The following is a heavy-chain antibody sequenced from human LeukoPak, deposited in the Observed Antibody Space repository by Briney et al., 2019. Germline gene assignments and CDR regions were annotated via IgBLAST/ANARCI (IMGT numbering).Heavy chain of an antibody. J-gene: IGHJ4*02. Sequence: GGSLRLSCAASGFTFSSYAMHWVRQAPGKGLERVAVISYDGGIKNSADSVKGRFTISRDNSKNTLYLQMNSLRAEDTAVYYCAREGRAYYFDYWGQGTLVTVSS. CDR2: ISYDGGIK. CDR3: AREGRAYYFDY. D-gene: IGHD2-15*01. CDR1: GFTFSSYA. V-gene: IGHV3-30-3*01.